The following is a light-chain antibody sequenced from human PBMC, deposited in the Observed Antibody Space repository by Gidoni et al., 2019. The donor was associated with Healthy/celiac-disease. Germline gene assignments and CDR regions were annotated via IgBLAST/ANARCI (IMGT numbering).Light chain of an antibody. CDR1: SSDVVSYNL. Sequence: QSALPPPASVSGSPGQSITISCTGTSSDVVSYNLVSWYQQHPGKAPKLMIYEGSKRPSGVPNRFSGSNSGNTASLTISGLQAEDEADYYCCSYAGSSTVFGGGTKLTVL. CDR2: EGS. J-gene: IGLJ2*01. CDR3: CSYAGSSTV. V-gene: IGLV2-23*01.